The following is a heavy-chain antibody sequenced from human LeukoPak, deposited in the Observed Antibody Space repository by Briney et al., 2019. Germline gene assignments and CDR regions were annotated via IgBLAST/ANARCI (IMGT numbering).Heavy chain of an antibody. D-gene: IGHD3-22*01. J-gene: IGHJ3*02. V-gene: IGHV4-61*01. CDR1: GASISSSSYY. Sequence: PSETLSLTCTVSGASISSSSYYWTWIRQPPGKGLEWIGHIYYSGNTIYNPSLKSRVTISVDTSKNQFSLKLTSVTTADTAVYYCAGEDYFDSSGYASWRFDIWGQGTVVTVSS. CDR3: AGEDYFDSSGYASWRFDI. CDR2: IYYSGNT.